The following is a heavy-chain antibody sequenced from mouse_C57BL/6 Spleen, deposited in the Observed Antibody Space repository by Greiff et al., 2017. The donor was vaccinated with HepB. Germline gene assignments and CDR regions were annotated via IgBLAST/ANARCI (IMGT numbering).Heavy chain of an antibody. CDR2: IRLKSDNYAT. Sequence: EVKVEESGGGLVQPGGSMKLSCVASGFTFSNYWMNWVRQSPEKGLEWVAQIRLKSDNYATHYAESVKGRFTISRDDSKSSVYLQMNNLRAEDTGIYYCTGPLGKRYFDYWGQGTTLTVSS. CDR1: GFTFSNYW. CDR3: TGPLGKRYFDY. D-gene: IGHD2-1*01. V-gene: IGHV6-3*01. J-gene: IGHJ2*01.